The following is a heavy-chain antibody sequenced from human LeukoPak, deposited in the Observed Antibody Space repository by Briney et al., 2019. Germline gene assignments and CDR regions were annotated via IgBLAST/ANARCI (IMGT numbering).Heavy chain of an antibody. CDR2: VNPTSGNT. CDR3: ARGSPVGYYYGSGDYFDY. Sequence: ASVKVSCKASGYTFTSYDINWVRQATGQGLEWMGWVNPTSGNTGYVQKFHGRVTMTRNTYIRAACMELSGLRSGETAVYYCARGSPVGYYYGSGDYFDYWGEGALLTVSA. CDR1: GYTFTSYD. D-gene: IGHD3-10*01. V-gene: IGHV1-8*01. J-gene: IGHJ4*02.